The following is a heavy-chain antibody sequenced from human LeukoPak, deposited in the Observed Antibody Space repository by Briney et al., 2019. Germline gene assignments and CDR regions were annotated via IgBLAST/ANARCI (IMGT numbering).Heavy chain of an antibody. D-gene: IGHD3-22*01. CDR3: ARETYEWLAY. CDR1: GYTFTSFA. J-gene: IGHJ4*02. V-gene: IGHV1-18*01. CDR2: ISTYNGNT. Sequence: GASVKVSCKASGYTFTSFAINWGRQAPGQGLEWMGWISTYNGNTEYAQKLQGRVSMTTDTSTSTAYMELRSLRSDDTAVYYCARETYEWLAYWGQGTLVTVSS.